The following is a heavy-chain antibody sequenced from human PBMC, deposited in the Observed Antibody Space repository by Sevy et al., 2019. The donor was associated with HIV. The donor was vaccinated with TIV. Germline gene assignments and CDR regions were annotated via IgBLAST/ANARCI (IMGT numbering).Heavy chain of an antibody. D-gene: IGHD3-10*01. J-gene: IGHJ4*02. Sequence: SETLSLTCTVSGGSISSGGYYWSWIRQHPGKGLEWIGYIYYSGSTYYNPSLKSRVTISVDTSKNQFSLKLSSVTAADTAAYYCARDLDGSGTFDYWGQGTLVTVSS. CDR1: GGSISSGGYY. V-gene: IGHV4-31*03. CDR3: ARDLDGSGTFDY. CDR2: IYYSGST.